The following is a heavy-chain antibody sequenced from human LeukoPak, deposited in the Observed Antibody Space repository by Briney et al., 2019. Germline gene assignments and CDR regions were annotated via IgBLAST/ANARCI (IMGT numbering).Heavy chain of an antibody. CDR2: ISWNSGSI. CDR1: DYX. Sequence: DYXMHXVRHAPGKGXXWVSGISWNSGSIVYADSVKGRFTISXXXAKNSLYLQMNSLRAEDTAVYYXXXXXXVTKDHYVDVWGKGTTVTISS. D-gene: IGHD4-17*01. J-gene: IGHJ6*03. CDR3: XXXXXVTKDHYVDV. V-gene: IGHV3-9*01.